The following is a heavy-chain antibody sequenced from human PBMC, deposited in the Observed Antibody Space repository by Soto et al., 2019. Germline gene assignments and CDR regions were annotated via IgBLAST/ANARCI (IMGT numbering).Heavy chain of an antibody. D-gene: IGHD5-12*01. J-gene: IGHJ6*02. V-gene: IGHV3-21*01. CDR1: GFTFSSYS. CDR3: ARGGIVATIYYYGMDV. Sequence: GGSLRLSCAASGFTFSSYSMNWVRQAPGKGLEWVSSISSSSSYIYYADSVKGRFTISRDNAKNSLYLQMNNLRAEDTAVYYCARGGIVATIYYYGMDVWGQGTTVTVSS. CDR2: ISSSSSYI.